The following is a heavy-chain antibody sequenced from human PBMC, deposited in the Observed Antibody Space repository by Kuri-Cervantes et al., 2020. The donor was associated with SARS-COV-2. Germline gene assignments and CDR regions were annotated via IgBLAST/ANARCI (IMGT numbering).Heavy chain of an antibody. CDR3: ARGPEGVVAY. Sequence: GSLRLSCTVSGGSISSSSYYWGWIRQPPGKGLEWIGSIYYSGSTYYNPSLKSRVTISVDTSKNQFSLNLRFVTATDTAVYYCARGPEGVVAYWGQGTLVTVSS. V-gene: IGHV4-39*01. CDR1: GGSISSSSYY. D-gene: IGHD1-14*01. J-gene: IGHJ4*02. CDR2: IYYSGST.